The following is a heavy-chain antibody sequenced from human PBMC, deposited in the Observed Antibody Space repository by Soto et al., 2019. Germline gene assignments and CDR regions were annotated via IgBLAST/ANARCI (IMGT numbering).Heavy chain of an antibody. V-gene: IGHV3-21*06. J-gene: IGHJ4*02. CDR2: ISSTTNYI. CDR3: ARESEDLTSNFDY. Sequence: GGSLRLSCAASGFTFTRYSMNWVRQAPGKGLEWVSSISSTTNYIYYGDSMKGLFTISRDNAKNSLYLEMNSLRAEDTAVYYCARESEDLTSNFDYWGQGTLVTVSS. CDR1: GFTFTRYS.